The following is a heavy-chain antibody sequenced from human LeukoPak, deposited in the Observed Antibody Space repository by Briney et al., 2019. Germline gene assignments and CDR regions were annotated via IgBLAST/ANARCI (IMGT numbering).Heavy chain of an antibody. CDR2: IYYSGST. J-gene: IGHJ2*01. Sequence: SGTLSLTCTVSGGSISSGGYYWSWIRQPPGKGLEWIGYIYYSGSTNYNPSLKSRVTISVDTSKNQFSLKLSSVTAADTAVYYCARRDPNDSTGWYFDLWGRGTLVTVSS. V-gene: IGHV4-61*08. CDR3: ARRDPNDSTGWYFDL. D-gene: IGHD2/OR15-2a*01. CDR1: GGSISSGGYY.